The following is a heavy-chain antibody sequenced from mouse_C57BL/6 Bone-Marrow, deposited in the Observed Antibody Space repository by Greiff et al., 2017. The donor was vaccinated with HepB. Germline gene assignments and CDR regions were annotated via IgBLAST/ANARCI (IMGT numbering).Heavy chain of an antibody. Sequence: EVKLMESGGGLVKPGGSLKLSCAASGFTFSSYAMSWVRQTPEKRLEWVATISDGGSYTYYPDNVKGRFTISRDNAKNNLYLQMSHLKSEDTAMYYCARDLLYWGQGTTLTVSS. J-gene: IGHJ2*01. V-gene: IGHV5-4*01. CDR2: ISDGGSYT. CDR1: GFTFSSYA. D-gene: IGHD2-1*01. CDR3: ARDLLY.